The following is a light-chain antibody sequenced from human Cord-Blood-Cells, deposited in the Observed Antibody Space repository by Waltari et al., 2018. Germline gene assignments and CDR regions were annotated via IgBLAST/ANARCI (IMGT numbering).Light chain of an antibody. CDR1: SRDVGGFNY. CDR3: CSYAGSYTLV. V-gene: IGLV2-11*01. CDR2: DVS. J-gene: IGLJ3*02. Sequence: QSALTQPRSVSGSPGQSVTISCTGTSRDVGGFNYVSWYQQHPGKAPKLMIYDVSKRPSGVPDRLSGSKSGNTASLTISGRQAEDEADYYCCSYAGSYTLVFGGGTKLTVL.